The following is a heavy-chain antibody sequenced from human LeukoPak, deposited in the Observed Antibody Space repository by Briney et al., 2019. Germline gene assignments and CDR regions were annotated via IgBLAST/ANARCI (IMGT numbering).Heavy chain of an antibody. J-gene: IGHJ4*02. Sequence: GGSLRLSRGVSGFTFSDYWMSWVRQAPGKGLEWVASIKQDGSDKYYVDPVKGRFTISRDNAKKSQYLQMSSLRVEDTAVHYCARGGRHTVTTIVCDHFDYWGQGTLVTVSS. V-gene: IGHV3-7*01. CDR3: ARGGRHTVTTIVCDHFDY. CDR1: GFTFSDYW. CDR2: IKQDGSDK. D-gene: IGHD4-17*01.